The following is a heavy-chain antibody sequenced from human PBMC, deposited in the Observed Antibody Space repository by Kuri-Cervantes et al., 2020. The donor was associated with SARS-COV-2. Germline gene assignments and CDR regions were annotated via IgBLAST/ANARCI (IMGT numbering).Heavy chain of an antibody. J-gene: IGHJ1*01. CDR1: GFTFSDHY. Sequence: GGSLRLSCATSGFTFSDHYIDWVRQAPGKGLEWVGRSSNKVYRYTTEYATSVKGRFTIPRDFSKNSLSLQMDSLTTEDTAVYYCARSLTTTYSFWGQGTRVTVSS. D-gene: IGHD4-11*01. CDR3: ARSLTTTYSF. CDR2: SSNKVYRYTT. V-gene: IGHV3-72*01.